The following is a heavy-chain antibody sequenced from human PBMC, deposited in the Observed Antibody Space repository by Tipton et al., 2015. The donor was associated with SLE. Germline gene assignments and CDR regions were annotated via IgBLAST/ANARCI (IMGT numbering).Heavy chain of an antibody. CDR1: GGSISGYY. Sequence: TLSLTCTVSGGSISGYYWSLIRQPPGKGLEWIGYIYYSGSTNYNPSLKSRVTISLDTSKQQFSLKLGSVTAADTAVYYCARILTGSLGPFGIWGQGTMVTVSS. V-gene: IGHV4-59*01. D-gene: IGHD3-9*01. CDR3: ARILTGSLGPFGI. CDR2: IYYSGST. J-gene: IGHJ3*02.